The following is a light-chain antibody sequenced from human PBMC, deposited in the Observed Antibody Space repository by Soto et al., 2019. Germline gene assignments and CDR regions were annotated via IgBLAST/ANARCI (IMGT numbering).Light chain of an antibody. J-gene: IGLJ6*01. V-gene: IGLV2-8*01. Sequence: QSALTQPPSASGSPGQSVAISCTGTSSDVGGYSYVSWYQHHPGKAPRLIIYEVVQRPSGVPDRFSGSKSGNTASLTVSGLQAADEADYFCKSYAGSNTYVFGSGTKLTVL. CDR2: EVV. CDR3: KSYAGSNTYV. CDR1: SSDVGGYSY.